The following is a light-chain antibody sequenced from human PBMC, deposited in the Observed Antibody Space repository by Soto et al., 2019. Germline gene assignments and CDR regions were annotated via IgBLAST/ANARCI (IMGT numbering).Light chain of an antibody. Sequence: EIVMTQSPATLSVSPGERATLSCRASQSVSSKLGWYQQKPGQAPRLLIYDASTRATGVPARFSGSGSGTEFTLTISSLQSEDFAVYYCQQYNNWPPLTFGGGTKVEIK. CDR3: QQYNNWPPLT. CDR2: DAS. V-gene: IGKV3-15*01. J-gene: IGKJ4*01. CDR1: QSVSSK.